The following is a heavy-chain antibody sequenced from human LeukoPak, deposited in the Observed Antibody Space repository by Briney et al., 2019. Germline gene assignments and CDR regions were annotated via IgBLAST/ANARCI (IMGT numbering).Heavy chain of an antibody. CDR1: GFTFSSYG. CDR2: ISYDGSNK. Sequence: PGRSQRLSCAASGFTFSSYGMHWLRQAPGKGLEWVAVISYDGSNKYYADSVKGRFTISRDNSKNTLYLQMNSLRAEDTAVYYCAKDQLLWFGELSYYMDVWGKGTTVTVSS. V-gene: IGHV3-30*18. D-gene: IGHD3-10*01. J-gene: IGHJ6*03. CDR3: AKDQLLWFGELSYYMDV.